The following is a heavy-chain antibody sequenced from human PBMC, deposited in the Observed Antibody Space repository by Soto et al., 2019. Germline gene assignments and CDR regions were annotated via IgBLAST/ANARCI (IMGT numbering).Heavy chain of an antibody. J-gene: IGHJ6*02. CDR3: ARAAGGVHWYYDMDV. CDR1: GASFSVNSYY. CDR2: IDYIGST. V-gene: IGHV4-39*01. Sequence: QVQLQESGPGLVKPSETLSLTCTVSGASFSVNSYYWGWIRQPPGKGLEWIGNIDYIGSTYYNPSLKSPVTKSVDTSKNQFSLTLNSVTASDTAVYYCARAAGGVHWYYDMDVWGQGATVTVSS. D-gene: IGHD3-3*02.